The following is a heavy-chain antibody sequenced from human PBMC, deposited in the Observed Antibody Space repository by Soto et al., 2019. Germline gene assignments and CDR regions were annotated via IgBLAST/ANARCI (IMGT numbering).Heavy chain of an antibody. CDR3: AGGGQLDP. D-gene: IGHD3-16*01. CDR2: ISSTSTYI. J-gene: IGHJ5*02. Sequence: EVQLVESGGGLVKPGGSQRLSCAASGFSFSSYSMNWVRQAPGKGLEWVSSISSTSTYIFYANSVKGRFTISRDNSKNSLYLEMNNLRAEDTAVYYCAGGGQLDPWGPGTLVTVSS. V-gene: IGHV3-21*02. CDR1: GFSFSSYS.